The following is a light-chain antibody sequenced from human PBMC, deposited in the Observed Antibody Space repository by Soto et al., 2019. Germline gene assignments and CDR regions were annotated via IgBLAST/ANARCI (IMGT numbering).Light chain of an antibody. CDR2: DVS. CDR1: SSDVGGYNY. V-gene: IGLV2-14*01. CDR3: SSYTSNRGV. Sequence: QSALTQPASVSGSPGQSITISCTGTSSDVGGYNYVSWYQQHPGKAPKLMIYDVSNRPSGVSDRFSGSKSGNTASLTISGLQAEDEADYYCSSYTSNRGVFGPETKVTVL. J-gene: IGLJ1*01.